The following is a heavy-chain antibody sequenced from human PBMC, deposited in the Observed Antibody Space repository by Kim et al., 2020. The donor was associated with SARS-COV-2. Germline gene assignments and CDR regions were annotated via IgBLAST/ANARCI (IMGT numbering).Heavy chain of an antibody. J-gene: IGHJ4*02. Sequence: ASVKVSCKASGYTFTSYGISWVRQAPGQGLEWMGWISAYHGNTNYAQKLQGRVTMTTDTSTSTAYMELRSLRSDDTAVYYCARGYYDILTGPFDYWGQGTLVTVSS. CDR2: ISAYHGNT. CDR3: ARGYYDILTGPFDY. V-gene: IGHV1-18*01. CDR1: GYTFTSYG. D-gene: IGHD3-9*01.